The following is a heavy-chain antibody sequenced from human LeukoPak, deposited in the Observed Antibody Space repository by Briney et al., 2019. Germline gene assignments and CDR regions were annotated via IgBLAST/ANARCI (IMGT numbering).Heavy chain of an antibody. D-gene: IGHD3-10*01. V-gene: IGHV1-8*01. CDR3: AREGSGYGMDV. Sequence: GAAVQVSCKASLYTYTSYVINGVRPATGQGLDWMGWMNPNSGNTGYAQKFQGRVTMTRNTSISTDYMELSSLRAEDTAVYYCAREGSGYGMDVWGQETTVTVSS. CDR2: MNPNSGNT. J-gene: IGHJ6*01. CDR1: LYTYTSYV.